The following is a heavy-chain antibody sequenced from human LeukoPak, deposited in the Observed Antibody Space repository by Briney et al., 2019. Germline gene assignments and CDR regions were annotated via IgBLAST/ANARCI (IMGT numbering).Heavy chain of an antibody. Sequence: SVKVSCKASGGTFSSYAISWVRQAPGQGLEWMGGIIPIFGTANYAQKFQGRVTITTDESTSTAYMELSSLRSEDTAVYYCQGLYYGVAHFDYWGQGTLVTVSS. J-gene: IGHJ4*02. V-gene: IGHV1-69*05. D-gene: IGHD3-10*01. CDR2: IIPIFGTA. CDR3: QGLYYGVAHFDY. CDR1: GGTFSSYA.